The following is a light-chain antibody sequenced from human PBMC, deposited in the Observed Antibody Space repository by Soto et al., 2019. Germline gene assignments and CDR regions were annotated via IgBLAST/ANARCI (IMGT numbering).Light chain of an antibody. CDR2: SNN. V-gene: IGLV1-44*01. Sequence: QSVLTQPPSASGTPGQRVTISCSGSSSNIGSNTVHWYQQLPGTAPKLLIYSNNQRPSGVPDRFSGSKPGTSASLAISGLQSEDEADYYCAAWDDSLNGRVVFGGGTKLTVL. CDR1: SSNIGSNT. J-gene: IGLJ2*01. CDR3: AAWDDSLNGRVV.